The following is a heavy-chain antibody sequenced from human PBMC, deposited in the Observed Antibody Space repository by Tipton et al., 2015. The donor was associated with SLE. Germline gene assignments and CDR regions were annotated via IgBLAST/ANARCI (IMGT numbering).Heavy chain of an antibody. Sequence: SLRLSCAASGFTFSSYSMNWVRQAPGKGLEWVSAISGSGGSTYYADSVKGRFTISRDNSKNTLYLQMNSLRAEDTAVFYCAKDDGLAVAGTDYWGQGTPVTVSS. CDR2: ISGSGGST. V-gene: IGHV3-23*01. CDR1: GFTFSSYS. D-gene: IGHD6-19*01. J-gene: IGHJ4*02. CDR3: AKDDGLAVAGTDY.